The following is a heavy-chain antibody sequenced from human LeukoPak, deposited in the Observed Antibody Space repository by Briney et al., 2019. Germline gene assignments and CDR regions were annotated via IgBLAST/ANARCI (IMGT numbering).Heavy chain of an antibody. V-gene: IGHV3-23*01. CDR2: LSGSGGST. CDR1: GFTFSSYA. D-gene: IGHD6-19*01. Sequence: GGSLRLSCAAAGFTFSSYAMSWLRQAPGQGLEWVSALSGSGGSTYYADYVKGRFTISRDNSKNTLYLQMNSLRAEDTAVYDCAKEQFSRLGWLGDEITFDYWGQGALVTVSS. CDR3: AKEQFSRLGWLGDEITFDY. J-gene: IGHJ4*02.